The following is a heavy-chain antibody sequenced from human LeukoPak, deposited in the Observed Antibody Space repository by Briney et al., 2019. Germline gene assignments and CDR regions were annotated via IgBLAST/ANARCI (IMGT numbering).Heavy chain of an antibody. CDR3: ARHVTIFGVVIMAWFDP. Sequence: SETLSLTCTVSGGSISSSSYYWGWIRQPPGKKLEWIGSIYYSGSTYYNPSLKSRVTISVDTSKNQFSLKLSSVTAADTAVYYCARHVTIFGVVIMAWFDPWGQGTLVTVSS. CDR1: GGSISSSSYY. V-gene: IGHV4-39*01. J-gene: IGHJ5*02. CDR2: IYYSGST. D-gene: IGHD3-3*01.